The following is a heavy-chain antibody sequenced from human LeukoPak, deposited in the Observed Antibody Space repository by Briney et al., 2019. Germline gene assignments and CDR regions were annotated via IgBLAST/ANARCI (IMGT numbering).Heavy chain of an antibody. CDR1: GGSFSGYY. CDR2: INHSGSI. D-gene: IGHD6-13*01. J-gene: IGHJ5*02. V-gene: IGHV4-34*01. Sequence: SETLSLTCAVYGGSFSGYYWSWIRRPPGKGLEWIGEINHSGSIKRNPSLKSRVTISVDTSKNQFSLKLSSVTAADTAVYYCAREGDSSSVGWFDPWGQGTLVTVSS. CDR3: AREGDSSSVGWFDP.